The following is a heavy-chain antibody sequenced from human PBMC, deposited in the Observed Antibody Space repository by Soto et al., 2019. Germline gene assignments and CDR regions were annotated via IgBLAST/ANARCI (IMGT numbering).Heavy chain of an antibody. J-gene: IGHJ4*02. Sequence: SETLSLTCTVSGGSISSGDYYWSWIRQPPGKGLEWIGYIYYSGSTYYNPSLKSRVTISVDTSKNQFSLKLSSVTAADTAVYYCARDHQHYYDSSGYLDYWGQGTLVTVSS. CDR1: GGSISSGDYY. CDR3: ARDHQHYYDSSGYLDY. V-gene: IGHV4-30-4*01. D-gene: IGHD3-22*01. CDR2: IYYSGST.